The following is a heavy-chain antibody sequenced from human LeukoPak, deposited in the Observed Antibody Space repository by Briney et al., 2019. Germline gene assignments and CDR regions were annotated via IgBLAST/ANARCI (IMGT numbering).Heavy chain of an antibody. CDR1: GYTFTSYY. J-gene: IGHJ6*03. V-gene: IGHV1-46*01. CDR3: ARGRSPTGYDFWSGYYTLTTLGYMDV. D-gene: IGHD3-3*01. CDR2: INPSGGST. Sequence: GASVKVSCKASGYTFTSYYMHWVRQAPGQGLEWMGIINPSGGSTSYAQKFQGRVTMTRDTSTSTVYMELSSLRSEDTAVYYCARGRSPTGYDFWSGYYTLTTLGYMDVWGKGTTVTVSS.